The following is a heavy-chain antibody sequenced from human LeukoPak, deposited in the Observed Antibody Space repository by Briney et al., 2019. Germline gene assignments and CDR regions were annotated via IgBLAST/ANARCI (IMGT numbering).Heavy chain of an antibody. D-gene: IGHD5-12*01. J-gene: IGHJ6*03. CDR3: ARVVATRQWLVGNYYYYMDV. Sequence: SETLSLTCTVSGGSISSYYWSWIRQPPGKGLEWIGYIYYSGSTNYNPSLKSRVTISVDTSKNQFSLKLSSVTAADTAVYYCARVVATRQWLVGNYYYYMDVWGKGTTVTVSS. V-gene: IGHV4-59*12. CDR2: IYYSGST. CDR1: GGSISSYY.